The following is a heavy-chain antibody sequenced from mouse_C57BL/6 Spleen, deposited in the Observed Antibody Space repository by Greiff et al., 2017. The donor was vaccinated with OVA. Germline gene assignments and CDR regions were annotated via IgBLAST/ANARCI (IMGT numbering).Heavy chain of an antibody. CDR1: GYTFTSYW. V-gene: IGHV1-64*01. CDR3: ARGTANWDYFDY. D-gene: IGHD4-1*01. CDR2: IHPNSGST. J-gene: IGHJ2*01. Sequence: QVHVKQPGAELVKPGASVKLSCKASGYTFTSYWMHWVKQRPGQGLEWIGMIHPNSGSTNYNEKFKSKATLTVDKSSSTAYMQLSSLTSEDSAVYYCARGTANWDYFDYWGQGTTLTVSS.